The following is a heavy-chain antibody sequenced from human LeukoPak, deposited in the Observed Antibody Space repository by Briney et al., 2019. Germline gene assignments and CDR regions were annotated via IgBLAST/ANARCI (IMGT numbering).Heavy chain of an antibody. CDR2: IYSNGNT. Sequence: SETLSLTCSVSGGSISSTGHYWGWIRQSPEKGLDWIGSIYSNGNTYYNPSVKSRVTMSVDTSKNQFSLKLTSMTAAETAVYYCARSATVTTGYFDYWGQGTLVTVSS. J-gene: IGHJ4*02. V-gene: IGHV4-39*07. CDR1: GGSISSTGHY. D-gene: IGHD4-17*01. CDR3: ARSATVTTGYFDY.